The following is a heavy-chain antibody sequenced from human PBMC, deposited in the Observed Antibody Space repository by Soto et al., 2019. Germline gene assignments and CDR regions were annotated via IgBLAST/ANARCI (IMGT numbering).Heavy chain of an antibody. V-gene: IGHV3-33*01. CDR3: ARGGVFSSSTQQYFYGMDV. D-gene: IGHD2-2*01. CDR2: IWYDGSNK. J-gene: IGHJ6*02. Sequence: QPGGSLRLSCAASGFTFSSYGMHWVRQAPGKGLEWVAVIWYDGSNKYYADSVKGRFTISRDNSKNTLYLQMNSLRAEDTAVYYCARGGVFSSSTQQYFYGMDVWGQGTTVTVSS. CDR1: GFTFSSYG.